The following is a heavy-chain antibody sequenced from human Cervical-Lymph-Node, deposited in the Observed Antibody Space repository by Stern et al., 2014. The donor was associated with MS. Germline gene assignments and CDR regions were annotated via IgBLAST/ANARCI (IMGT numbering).Heavy chain of an antibody. CDR1: GYTFLNYY. J-gene: IGHJ3*02. CDR2: INPRGGAT. V-gene: IGHV1-46*01. CDR3: ARDQLKWGESDGFSI. D-gene: IGHD7-27*01. Sequence: QVQLVQSGAEVKKPGASVRLSCKASGYTFLNYYVQWVRQAPGQGLEWVGFINPRGGATSYAQKFQGRITMTVDTSSTTVDVDLSGLSSDDTAVYFCARDQLKWGESDGFSIWGQGTLVTVSS.